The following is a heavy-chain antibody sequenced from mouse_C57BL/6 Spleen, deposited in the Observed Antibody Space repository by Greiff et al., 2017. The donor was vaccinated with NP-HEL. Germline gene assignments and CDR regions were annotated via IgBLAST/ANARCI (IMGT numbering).Heavy chain of an antibody. V-gene: IGHV1-64*01. Sequence: QVQLQQPGAELVKPGASVKLSCKASGYTFTSYWMHWVKQRPGQGLEWIGMIHPNSGSTNYNEKFKSKATLTVDKSSSTAYMQLSSLTSEDSAVYYCARSHYYSNYRAMVYWGQGTTLTVSS. CDR3: ARSHYYSNYRAMVY. CDR2: IHPNSGST. J-gene: IGHJ2*01. D-gene: IGHD2-5*01. CDR1: GYTFTSYW.